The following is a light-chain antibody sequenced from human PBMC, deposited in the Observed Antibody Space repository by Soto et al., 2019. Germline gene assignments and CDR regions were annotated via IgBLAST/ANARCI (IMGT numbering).Light chain of an antibody. Sequence: QSVLTQPPSASGAPGQRVTISCSGSSSNIGSNYVYWYQQLPGTAPKLLIYRNNQRRSGVPDRFSGSKSGTSASLAISGLRSEDEXDYYCAAWDDTLSGVLFGGGTKLTVL. CDR3: AAWDDTLSGVL. CDR1: SSNIGSNY. CDR2: RNN. J-gene: IGLJ2*01. V-gene: IGLV1-47*01.